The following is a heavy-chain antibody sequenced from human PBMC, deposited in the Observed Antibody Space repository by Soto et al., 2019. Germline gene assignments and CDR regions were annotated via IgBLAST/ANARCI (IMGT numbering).Heavy chain of an antibody. V-gene: IGHV3-23*01. CDR1: GFAFSTYA. D-gene: IGHD6-13*01. Sequence: GGSLRLSCAASGFAFSTYAMTWVRQAPGKGLEWVSVISGSGGSSYYAASVKGRFTIFRDNSKNTLFLQMNGLKAEDTAVYYCAKVTKRAAAGRYEYYKYGMDVWGQGTTVTVSS. J-gene: IGHJ6*02. CDR3: AKVTKRAAAGRYEYYKYGMDV. CDR2: ISGSGGSS.